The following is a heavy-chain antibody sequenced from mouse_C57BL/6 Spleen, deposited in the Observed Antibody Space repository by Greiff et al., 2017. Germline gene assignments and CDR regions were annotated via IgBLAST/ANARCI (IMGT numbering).Heavy chain of an antibody. J-gene: IGHJ4*01. CDR1: GYTFTDYY. V-gene: IGHV1-26*01. CDR3: AGDGSSYYAMDY. D-gene: IGHD1-1*01. Sequence: EVQLQQSGPELVKPGASVKISCKASGYTFTDYYMNWVKQSHGKSLEWIGDINPNNGGTSYNQKFKGKATLTVDKSSSTAYMELSSLTSEASAVYYCAGDGSSYYAMDYWGQGTSVTVSS. CDR2: INPNNGGT.